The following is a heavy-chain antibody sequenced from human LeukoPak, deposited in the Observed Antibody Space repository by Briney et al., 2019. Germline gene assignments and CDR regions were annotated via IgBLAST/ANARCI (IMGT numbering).Heavy chain of an antibody. D-gene: IGHD1-26*01. J-gene: IGHJ6*02. V-gene: IGHV3-23*01. CDR2: ISGSGSTT. CDR1: GFTFSSYA. Sequence: PGGSLRLSCAGSGFTFSSYAMSWDRQAPGKGLEWVSGISGSGSTTYYADSVKGRFTISRDNPKNTLYLQMNSLRAEDTALYYCAKLRGRDYYYGMDVWGQGTTVTVSS. CDR3: AKLRGRDYYYGMDV.